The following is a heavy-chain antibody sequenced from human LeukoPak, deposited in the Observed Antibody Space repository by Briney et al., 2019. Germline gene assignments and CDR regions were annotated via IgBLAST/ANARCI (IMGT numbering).Heavy chain of an antibody. J-gene: IGHJ2*01. Sequence: PSETLSLTCTVSGGSINNNYWSWIRQPPGEALEWIGYVYSNGNTNYNPSLKSRVTMSIETSKNQFSLKVPSVTAADTAVYYCASGTFDGPLYGTYWYFHVWGRGTLGTVSS. D-gene: IGHD1-14*01. CDR1: GGSINNNY. CDR2: VYSNGNT. V-gene: IGHV4-59*01. CDR3: ASGTFDGPLYGTYWYFHV.